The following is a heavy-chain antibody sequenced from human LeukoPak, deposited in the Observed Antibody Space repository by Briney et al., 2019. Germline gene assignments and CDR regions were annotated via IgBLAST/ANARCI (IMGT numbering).Heavy chain of an antibody. D-gene: IGHD3-22*01. CDR3: VRLRRNSDTSGFYYYYDY. CDR1: GYTFSSYS. Sequence: GGSLRLSCAASGYTFSSYSINWVRQAPGKGLEWVSAISVRSNYIYYADSVRGRFSISRDDARDSLYLQMNSLSAEDTAVYYCVRLRRNSDTSGFYYYYDYWGQGTLVTVSS. J-gene: IGHJ4*02. V-gene: IGHV3-21*01. CDR2: ISVRSNYI.